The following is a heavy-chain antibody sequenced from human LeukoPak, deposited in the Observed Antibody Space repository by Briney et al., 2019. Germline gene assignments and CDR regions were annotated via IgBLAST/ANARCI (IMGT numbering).Heavy chain of an antibody. Sequence: SETLSLTCAVYGGSFSGYYWSWIRQPPGKGLEWIGKINHSGSTNYNPSLKSRVTISVDTSKNQFSLKLSSVTAADTAVYYCRIAVAGNSRDYWGQGTLVTVSS. CDR2: INHSGST. V-gene: IGHV4-34*01. CDR1: GGSFSGYY. CDR3: RIAVAGNSRDY. J-gene: IGHJ4*02. D-gene: IGHD6-19*01.